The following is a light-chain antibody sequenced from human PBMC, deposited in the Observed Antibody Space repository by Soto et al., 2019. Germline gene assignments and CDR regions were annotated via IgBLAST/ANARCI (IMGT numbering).Light chain of an antibody. V-gene: IGKV3-20*01. CDR3: QQYGTSIT. CDR1: QSVTNNNY. CDR2: DAS. Sequence: ESVLMQSPGTPSLSPGERATLSCRASQSVTNNNYLAWYQQKPGQAPRLLIYDASNRASGIPDRFSGSGSGTDFTLSISRLEPEDFAVYYCQQYGTSITFGQGTRLEIK. J-gene: IGKJ5*01.